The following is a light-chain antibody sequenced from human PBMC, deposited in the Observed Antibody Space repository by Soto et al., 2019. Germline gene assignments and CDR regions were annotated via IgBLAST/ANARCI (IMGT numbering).Light chain of an antibody. CDR3: QQYNDWPYT. CDR1: QSVSSN. J-gene: IGKJ2*01. Sequence: EIVMTQSPATLSVSPGERATLSCRARQSVSSNLAWYQQTPGQAPRLLIHGASTRATGIPARFSGSGYGRDFTLTISSLQSEDFEVYWCQQYNDWPYTFGQGTRLEIK. CDR2: GAS. V-gene: IGKV3-15*01.